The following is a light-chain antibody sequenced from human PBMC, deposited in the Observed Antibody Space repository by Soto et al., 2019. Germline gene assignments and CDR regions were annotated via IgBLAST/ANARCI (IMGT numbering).Light chain of an antibody. J-gene: IGLJ2*01. Sequence: QSVLTQPPSVSGAPGQRVTISCTGNSSNIGAGYDVHWYQQLPGTAPKLLIYGNSNRPSGVPDRFSGSKSGTSASLAITGLQAEDEADYYCQSYDSSFVFGGGTKVTVL. V-gene: IGLV1-40*01. CDR1: SSNIGAGYD. CDR3: QSYDSSFV. CDR2: GNS.